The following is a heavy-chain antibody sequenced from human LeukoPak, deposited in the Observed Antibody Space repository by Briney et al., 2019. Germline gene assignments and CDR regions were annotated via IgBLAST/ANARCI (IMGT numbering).Heavy chain of an antibody. V-gene: IGHV4-59*08. CDR3: ARHRGESGWIWFGELGYYRDV. D-gene: IGHD3-10*01. Sequence: SKTLSLTCTVPGGAISSNDWSWIPKPAGKGLKGSGCIYISASTNDNPSLTNRVSISLATSKNQSSLKMRPATAAATAASYSARHRGESGWIWFGELGYYRDVWRKGPGVTISS. CDR1: GGAISSND. J-gene: IGHJ6*03. CDR2: IYISAST.